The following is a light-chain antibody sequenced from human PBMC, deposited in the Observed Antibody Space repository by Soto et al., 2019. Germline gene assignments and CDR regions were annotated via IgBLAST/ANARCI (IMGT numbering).Light chain of an antibody. CDR3: CSYTTTSTFV. V-gene: IGLV2-14*03. CDR1: SSDIGAYDY. Sequence: QSALTQPASVSGSPGQAITISCTGTSSDIGAYDYVSWYQQHPGKAPKLMIYEVFRRPSGISDRFSGSKSGNTASLTISGLQAEDEAAYYCCSYTTTSTFVFGGGTKLTVL. J-gene: IGLJ2*01. CDR2: EVF.